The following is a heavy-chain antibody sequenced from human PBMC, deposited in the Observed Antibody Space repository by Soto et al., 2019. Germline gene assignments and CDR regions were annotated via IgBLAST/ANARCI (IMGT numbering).Heavy chain of an antibody. D-gene: IGHD2-15*01. CDR2: IYYSGST. V-gene: IGHV4-59*01. CDR3: ARGDCSGGSCYWGNWFDP. Sequence: SETLSLTCTVSGGSISSYYWSWIRQPPGKGLEWIWYIYYSGSTNYNPSLKSRVTISVDASKNQFSLKLSSVTAADTAVYYCARGDCSGGSCYWGNWFDPWGQGTLVTVS. J-gene: IGHJ5*02. CDR1: GGSISSYY.